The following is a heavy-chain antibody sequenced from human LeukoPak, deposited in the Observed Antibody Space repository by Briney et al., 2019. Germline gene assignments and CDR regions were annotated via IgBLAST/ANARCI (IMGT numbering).Heavy chain of an antibody. V-gene: IGHV1-18*01. D-gene: IGHD2-8*01. CDR2: ISTYNANT. CDR3: AREECSIGVCYPSGY. J-gene: IGHJ4*02. CDR1: GYSFTSYG. Sequence: ASVEVSCKASGYSFTSYGISWVRQAPGQGLEWMGWISTYNANTNYALKLQGRVTLTTDTSTSTAYMELKSLRSDDTAVYYCAREECSIGVCYPSGYWGQGTLVTVSS.